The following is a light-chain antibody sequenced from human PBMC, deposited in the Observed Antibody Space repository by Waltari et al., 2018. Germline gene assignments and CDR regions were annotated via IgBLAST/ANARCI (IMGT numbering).Light chain of an antibody. V-gene: IGKV1-5*03. Sequence: DIQMTQSPSTLSASVGDRVTITCRASQSVSTWVACHQQKSGKAPHLLIYTSSTLESVVQSRFSGRGSGTEYTLTITSLQPDDFATYYCQHYSGYSRTFGQGTKVEIK. J-gene: IGKJ1*01. CDR1: QSVSTW. CDR3: QHYSGYSRT. CDR2: TSS.